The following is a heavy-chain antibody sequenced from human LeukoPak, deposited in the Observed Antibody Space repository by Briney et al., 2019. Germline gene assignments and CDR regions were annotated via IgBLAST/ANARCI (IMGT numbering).Heavy chain of an antibody. CDR1: GYTLTELS. CDR3: ASSGGIDGYNSGY. CDR2: FDPEDGET. Sequence: ASVKVSCKVSGYTLTELSMHWVRQAPGKGLEWMGGFDPEDGETIYAQKFQGRVTITADKSTSTAYMELSSLRSEDTAVYYCASSGGIDGYNSGYWGQGTLVTISS. D-gene: IGHD5-24*01. J-gene: IGHJ4*02. V-gene: IGHV1-24*01.